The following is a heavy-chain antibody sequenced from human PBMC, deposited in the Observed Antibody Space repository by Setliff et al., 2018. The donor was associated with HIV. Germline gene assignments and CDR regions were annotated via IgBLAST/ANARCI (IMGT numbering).Heavy chain of an antibody. J-gene: IGHJ6*02. CDR3: ARDCGGDYSCSYYYCMGG. V-gene: IGHV1-2*06. CDR2: INPNSGGT. CDR1: GYTFTGNY. Sequence: ASVKVSCKASGYTFTGNYMHWVRQAPGQGLEWMGRINPNSGGTNYAQKFQGRVTMTRDTSISPAYMELNRLQSDDTAVYYFARDCGGDYSCSYYYCMGGWGHGTTVTVSS. D-gene: IGHD2-21*02.